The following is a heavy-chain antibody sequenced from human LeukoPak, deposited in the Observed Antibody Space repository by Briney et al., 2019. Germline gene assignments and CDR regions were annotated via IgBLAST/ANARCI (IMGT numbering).Heavy chain of an antibody. V-gene: IGHV4-39*07. CDR1: GGSISSSSYY. D-gene: IGHD3-16*01. CDR3: AREWGPRDPAFDI. Sequence: SETLSLTCTVSGGSISSSSYYWGWIRQPPGKGLEWIGSIYYSGSTYYNPSLKSRVTISVDTSKNQFSLKLSSVTAADTAVYYCAREWGPRDPAFDIWGQGTMVTVSS. J-gene: IGHJ3*02. CDR2: IYYSGST.